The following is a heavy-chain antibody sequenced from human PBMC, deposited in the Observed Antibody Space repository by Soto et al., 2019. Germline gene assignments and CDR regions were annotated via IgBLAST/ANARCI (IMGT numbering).Heavy chain of an antibody. V-gene: IGHV4-31*03. CDR3: ARVGHYYDSSGYYSLYYFDY. Sequence: QVQLQESGPGLVKPSQTLSLTCTVSGGSISSGGYYWSWIRQHPGKGLEWIGYIYYSGSTYYNPSIKSRVTRSVDTSKNQFSLKLSSVTAADTAVYYCARVGHYYDSSGYYSLYYFDYWGQGTLVTVSS. J-gene: IGHJ4*02. D-gene: IGHD3-22*01. CDR1: GGSISSGGYY. CDR2: IYYSGST.